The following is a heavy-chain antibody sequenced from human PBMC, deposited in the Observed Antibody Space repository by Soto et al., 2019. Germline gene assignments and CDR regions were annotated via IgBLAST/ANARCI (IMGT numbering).Heavy chain of an antibody. CDR1: GGFVSSGSYY. J-gene: IGHJ4*02. D-gene: IGHD6-19*01. V-gene: IGHV4-61*01. Sequence: SETLSLTCAVYGGFVSSGSYYWSWIRQPPEKGLEWIGLVYHSGGTNFKPSLKSRVTISIDASKKQFSLNLNSVTAADTAVYYCARRKDSRGGWVYFDYWGQGILVTVSS. CDR2: VYHSGGT. CDR3: ARRKDSRGGWVYFDY.